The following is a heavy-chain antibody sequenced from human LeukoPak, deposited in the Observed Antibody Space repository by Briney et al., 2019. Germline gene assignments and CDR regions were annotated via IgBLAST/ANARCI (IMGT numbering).Heavy chain of an antibody. V-gene: IGHV3-23*01. J-gene: IGHJ5*02. CDR1: GFTFSNYA. D-gene: IGHD2-8*01. Sequence: GGSLRLSCAASGFTFSNYAMNWVRQAPGKGLEWVSAMSGSGGTTYYADSVKGRFTISRDNSKNTLYLQMNSLRAEDTAVYYCAKDGYCTNGVCWFDPWGQGTLVTVSS. CDR2: MSGSGGTT. CDR3: AKDGYCTNGVCWFDP.